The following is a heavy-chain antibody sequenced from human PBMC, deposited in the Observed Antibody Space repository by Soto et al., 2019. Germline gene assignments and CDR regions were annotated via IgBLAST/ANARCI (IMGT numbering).Heavy chain of an antibody. CDR2: IYYSGST. V-gene: IGHV4-30-4*01. CDR1: GGSISSGDYY. D-gene: IGHD3-22*01. CDR3: ARWLGSGPHFDY. J-gene: IGHJ4*02. Sequence: QVQLQESGPGLVKPSQTLSLTCTVSGGSISSGDYYWSWIRQPPGKGLEWIGYIYYSGSTYFNPSLLSRVTMAVDTSKKRFSLKLSSVTAADTAVYYGARWLGSGPHFDYWGQGTLVTVSS.